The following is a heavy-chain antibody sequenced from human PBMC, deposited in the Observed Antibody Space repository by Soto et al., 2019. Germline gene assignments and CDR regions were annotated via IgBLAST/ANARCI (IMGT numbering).Heavy chain of an antibody. J-gene: IGHJ6*02. CDR2: ISPYNGRT. CDR3: GRCRTDSYAMDV. V-gene: IGHV1-18*01. CDR1: GYSFTSYG. D-gene: IGHD5-18*01. Sequence: QVHLVQSGSDVEKPEASVKVSCKASGYSFTSYGIGWVRQVPGLGPEWMGWISPYNGRTNYAQSVKGRVVMTTDISTNTVYLELRSLRSDDSAIYYCGRCRTDSYAMDVWGQGTTVTVSS.